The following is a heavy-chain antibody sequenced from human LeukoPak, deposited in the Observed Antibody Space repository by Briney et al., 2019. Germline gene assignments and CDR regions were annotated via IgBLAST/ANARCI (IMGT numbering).Heavy chain of an antibody. CDR1: GDSITSYF. V-gene: IGHV4-59*01. J-gene: IGHJ4*02. D-gene: IGHD3-10*01. CDR2: IYYSGST. Sequence: PSETLSLTCTVSGDSITSYFWSWIRQPPGKGLEWIGYIYYSGSTNYNPSLKSRVTISADTSKNQFSLKLISVTAADTAVYYCASRYGSGSYGFDYWGQGTLVTVSS. CDR3: ASRYGSGSYGFDY.